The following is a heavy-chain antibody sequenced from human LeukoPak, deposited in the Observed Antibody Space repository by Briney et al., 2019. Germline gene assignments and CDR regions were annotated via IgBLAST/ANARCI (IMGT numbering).Heavy chain of an antibody. J-gene: IGHJ3*02. CDR1: GFTFSSYS. Sequence: GGSLRLFCAASGFTFSSYSMNWVRQAPGKGLEWIAYISSSSRTIYYADSVKGRSTISRDNAKNSLYLQMNSLRAEDTAVYYCAGASYYDSSGYYHSDAFDIWGQGTMVTVSS. CDR2: ISSSSRTI. D-gene: IGHD3-22*01. V-gene: IGHV3-48*01. CDR3: AGASYYDSSGYYHSDAFDI.